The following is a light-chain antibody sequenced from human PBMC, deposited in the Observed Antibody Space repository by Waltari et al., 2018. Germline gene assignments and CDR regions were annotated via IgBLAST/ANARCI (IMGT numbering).Light chain of an antibody. Sequence: SYVLTQPPSVSLYAGPTARIPCPGDQSPTHFSFWYQKKSGQAPLLMIYKDSERPSGIPERFSGSSSGTTVTLTISGVQAEDEADYYCQSADSSGFWVFGGGTKLTVL. CDR3: QSADSSGFWV. CDR1: QSPTHF. V-gene: IGLV3-25*03. J-gene: IGLJ3*02. CDR2: KDS.